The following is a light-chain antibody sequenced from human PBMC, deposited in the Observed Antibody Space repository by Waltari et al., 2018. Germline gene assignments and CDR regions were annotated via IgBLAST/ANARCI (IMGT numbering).Light chain of an antibody. J-gene: IGLJ1*01. CDR1: SSNIGSNT. V-gene: IGLV1-44*01. CDR2: GQN. CDR3: AAWDDSLNGFYV. Sequence: QSVLTQPPSASGTPGQRVTISCSGSSSNIGSNTVNWYQQLPGTAPTLPTYGQNHRPSGVPYRFSGSKSGTSASLAISGLQSEDEAHYYCAAWDDSLNGFYVFGTGTKVTVL.